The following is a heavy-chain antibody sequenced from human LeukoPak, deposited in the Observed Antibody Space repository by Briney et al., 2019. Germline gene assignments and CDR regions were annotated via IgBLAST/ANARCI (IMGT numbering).Heavy chain of an antibody. V-gene: IGHV3-48*01. J-gene: IGHJ4*02. D-gene: IGHD1-26*01. CDR3: ARGSGSSGLVV. CDR1: GFTFSSYG. Sequence: GGSLRLSCAASGFTFSSYGMNWVRQAPGEGLDWFSYISSSSSTIYYAESVKGRFTISRDNAKNSLYLQMNSLRAEDTAVYYCARGSGSSGLVVWGQGTLVTASS. CDR2: ISSSSSTI.